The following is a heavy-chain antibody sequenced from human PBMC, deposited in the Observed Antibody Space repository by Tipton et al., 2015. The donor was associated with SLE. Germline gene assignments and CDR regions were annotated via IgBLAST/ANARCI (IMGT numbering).Heavy chain of an antibody. V-gene: IGHV4-59*08. D-gene: IGHD3-10*01. Sequence: TLSLTCSVSGGSIGTSYWSWIRQPPGKGLEWIGSIYYSGNTNYNPSLKSRVTISIDTSKNQFSVKLRSVTAVDTAVYYCSRRAVRGVITLNYFDSWGQGTLVTVSS. CDR3: SRRAVRGVITLNYFDS. CDR2: IYYSGNT. CDR1: GGSIGTSY. J-gene: IGHJ4*02.